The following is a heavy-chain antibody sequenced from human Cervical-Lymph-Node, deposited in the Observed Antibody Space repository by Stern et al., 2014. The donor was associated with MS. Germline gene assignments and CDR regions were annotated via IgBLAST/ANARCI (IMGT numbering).Heavy chain of an antibody. D-gene: IGHD2/OR15-2a*01. Sequence: QMQLVQSGGGLVKPGGSLRLSCAASGFTFSDYYMSWIRQAPGKGLEWVSYISSTGSTIDYADSVKGRFTISRDNAKKSLYLQMNSLRAEDTAVYYCASDFIILPVSYYYMDVWGQGTTVTVSS. V-gene: IGHV3-11*01. CDR2: ISSTGSTI. CDR1: GFTFSDYY. CDR3: ASDFIILPVSYYYMDV. J-gene: IGHJ6*02.